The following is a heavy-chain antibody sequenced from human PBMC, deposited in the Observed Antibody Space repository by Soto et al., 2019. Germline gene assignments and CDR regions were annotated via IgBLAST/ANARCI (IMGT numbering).Heavy chain of an antibody. D-gene: IGHD2-2*01. CDR1: GYSFTSYW. CDR3: ARGRMVDCSSTSCYYYYGMDV. J-gene: IGHJ6*02. CDR2: IDPSDSYT. Sequence: GESLKISCKGSGYSFTSYWISWVRQMPGKGLEWMGRIDPSDSYTNYSPSFQGHVTISADKSISTAYLQWSSLKASDTAMYYCARGRMVDCSSTSCYYYYGMDVWGQGTTVTSP. V-gene: IGHV5-10-1*01.